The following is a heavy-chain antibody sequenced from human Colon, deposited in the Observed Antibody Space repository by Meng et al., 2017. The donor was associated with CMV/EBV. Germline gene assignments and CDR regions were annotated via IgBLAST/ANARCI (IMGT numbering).Heavy chain of an antibody. CDR1: GFTFSSYE. CDR2: ISSSGSTI. Sequence: GESLKISCAASGFTFSSYEMNWVRQAPGKGLEWVSYISSSGSTIYYADSVKGRFTISRANAKNSLYLQMNILSAEDTAVYYCARDQVVAALYYYYGMDVWGQGTTVTVSS. D-gene: IGHD2-21*01. V-gene: IGHV3-48*03. CDR3: ARDQVVAALYYYYGMDV. J-gene: IGHJ6*02.